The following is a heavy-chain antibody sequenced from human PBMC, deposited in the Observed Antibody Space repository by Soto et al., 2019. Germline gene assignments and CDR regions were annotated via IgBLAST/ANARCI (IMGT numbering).Heavy chain of an antibody. J-gene: IGHJ6*02. D-gene: IGHD4-17*01. CDR1: GFTFSSYN. Sequence: VQLVESGGGLVKPGGSLRLSCAASGFTFSSYNMNWVRQAPGKGLECVSSISGYGNSIYYADSVRGRFTISRDNARKSLFLQKNSLRAEDTGVYYCASYGDYEDGMAVWGQGTTVTVSS. CDR3: ASYGDYEDGMAV. CDR2: ISGYGNSI. V-gene: IGHV3-21*03.